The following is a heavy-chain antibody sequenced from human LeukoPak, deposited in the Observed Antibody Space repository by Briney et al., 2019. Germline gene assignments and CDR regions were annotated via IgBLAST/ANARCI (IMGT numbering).Heavy chain of an antibody. CDR2: INPNSGGT. Sequence: ASVKVSCKASGYTFTSYDINWVRQATGQGLEWMGWINPNSGGTNYAQKFQGRVTMTRDTSISTAYMELASLTSDDTVVYFCARGGGGLAYWGPGTLVTVSS. V-gene: IGHV1-2*02. CDR3: ARGGGGLAY. CDR1: GYTFTSYD. D-gene: IGHD2-15*01. J-gene: IGHJ4*02.